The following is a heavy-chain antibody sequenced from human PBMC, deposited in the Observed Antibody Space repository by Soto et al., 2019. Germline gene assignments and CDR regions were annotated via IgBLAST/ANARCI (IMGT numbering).Heavy chain of an antibody. CDR2: ISSSSSYI. D-gene: IGHD2-2*01. CDR3: ARGDNAVVPAASNY. J-gene: IGHJ4*02. Sequence: SLRLSCAASGFTFSSYSMNWVRQAPGKGLEWVSSISSSSSYIYYADSVKGRFTISRDNAKNSLYLQMNSLRAEDTAVYYCARGDNAVVPAASNYWGQGTLVTVSS. CDR1: GFTFSSYS. V-gene: IGHV3-21*01.